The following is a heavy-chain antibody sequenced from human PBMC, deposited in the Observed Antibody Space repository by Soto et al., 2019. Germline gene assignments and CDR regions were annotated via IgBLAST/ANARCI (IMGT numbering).Heavy chain of an antibody. Sequence: QVQLQGSGPRLVKPSQTLSLTCTVSGASVSSCYYGWGWVRQPPEKGLEWIGYIYYIGGTFYSPSIRSRNSLSLDSSSDQFYLNQNSVTAEDTSVYYCVRWVPRTGSSLARYFDYWGPGTLVTVYS. V-gene: IGHV4-30-4*01. CDR1: GASVSSCYYG. CDR2: IYYIGGT. D-gene: IGHD1-1*01. J-gene: IGHJ4*01. CDR3: VRWVPRTGSSLARYFDY.